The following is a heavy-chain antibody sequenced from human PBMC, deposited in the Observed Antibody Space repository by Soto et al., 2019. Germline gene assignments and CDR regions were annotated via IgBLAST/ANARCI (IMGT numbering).Heavy chain of an antibody. CDR3: AREGSGSYYYYYYGMDV. D-gene: IGHD3-10*01. Sequence: SVKVSCKASGRTFSSYTISRVRQAPGQGLEWMGRIIPILGIANYAQKFQGRVTITADKSTSTAYMELSSLRSEDTAVYYCAREGSGSYYYYYYGMDVWGQGTTVTVSS. J-gene: IGHJ6*02. CDR2: IIPILGIA. V-gene: IGHV1-69*04. CDR1: GRTFSSYT.